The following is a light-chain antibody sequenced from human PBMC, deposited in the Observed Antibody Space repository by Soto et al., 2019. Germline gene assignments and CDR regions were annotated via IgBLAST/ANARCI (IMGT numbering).Light chain of an antibody. CDR1: QSVISN. CDR3: QQYNNCPPYT. Sequence: MTQSPATLSVSQGDRAPLSCRASQSVISNLASCQHKPGQAPTLLIYSASTRATGIPARVSGGGAGTEFTLTISGLQSEDFVVYYCQQYNNCPPYTLGQGTKVDIK. CDR2: SAS. J-gene: IGKJ2*01. V-gene: IGKV3-15*01.